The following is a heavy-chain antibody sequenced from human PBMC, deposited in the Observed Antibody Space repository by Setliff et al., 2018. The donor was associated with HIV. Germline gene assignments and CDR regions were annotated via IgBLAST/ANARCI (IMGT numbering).Heavy chain of an antibody. Sequence: PGGSLRLSCAASGFTFSTHGMHWVRQAPGKGLELVAIISYDGTSKHYADSVKGRFTISRDNANNSLCLQMTSLGVEDTAVYYCAKDHLSGWASDCWGQGTLVTVSS. CDR2: ISYDGTSK. D-gene: IGHD6-19*01. J-gene: IGHJ4*02. CDR3: AKDHLSGWASDC. V-gene: IGHV3-30*18. CDR1: GFTFSTHG.